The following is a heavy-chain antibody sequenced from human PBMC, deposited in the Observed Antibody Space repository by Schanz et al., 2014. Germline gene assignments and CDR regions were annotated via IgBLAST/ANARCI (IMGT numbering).Heavy chain of an antibody. V-gene: IGHV1-18*01. CDR2: ITAYNGDT. CDR1: GYTFISYG. J-gene: IGHJ4*02. D-gene: IGHD6-6*01. CDR3: ARDQSPYTNSSDVRYFDY. Sequence: QVQLVQSGAEVRKPGASVKVSCKASGYTFISYGISWVRQAPGQGLEWLGWITAYNGDTNYAQKLQGIVTMTADTSTTTAYMDLSILRSDDTAVYYCARDQSPYTNSSDVRYFDYWGQGALVTVSS.